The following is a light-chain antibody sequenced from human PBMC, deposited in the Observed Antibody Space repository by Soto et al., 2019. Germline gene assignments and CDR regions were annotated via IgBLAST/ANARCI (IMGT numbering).Light chain of an antibody. Sequence: EIVLTQSPGTLSLSPGERATLSCRASQSVSSSYLAWYQQKPGQAPRLLIYGASSRATGIPDRFSGSGSGTAFTLTIIRLEPEDVEVYYCQKYYSSPLTFGGGTKVEIK. CDR3: QKYYSSPLT. J-gene: IGKJ4*01. CDR2: GAS. CDR1: QSVSSSY. V-gene: IGKV3-20*01.